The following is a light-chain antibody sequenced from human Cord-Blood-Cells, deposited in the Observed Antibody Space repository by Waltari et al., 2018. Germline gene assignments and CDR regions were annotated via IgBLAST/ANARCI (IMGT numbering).Light chain of an antibody. J-gene: IGKJ4*01. CDR2: AAS. CDR3: QQSYSTPLT. CDR1: QRISSY. V-gene: IGKV1-39*01. Sequence: DIQVTQSPSSLSASVGHRVTITCRASQRISSYLNWYQQKPGKAPKLLIYAASSLQSGVPSRFSGSGSGTDVTLTISSLQPEDFATYYCQQSYSTPLTFGGGTKVEIK.